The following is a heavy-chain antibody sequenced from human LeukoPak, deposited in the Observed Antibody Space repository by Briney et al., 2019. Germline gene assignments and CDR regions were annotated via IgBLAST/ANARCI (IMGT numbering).Heavy chain of an antibody. V-gene: IGHV4-30-2*01. J-gene: IGHJ3*02. Sequence: SETLSLTCTVSGGLISRIEYYWSWIRQPPGKGLEWIGYIYHSGSTYYNPSLKSRVTISVDRSKNQFSLKLSSVTAADTAVYYCARYQPGRSGYYFGAFDIWGQGTMVTVSS. CDR3: ARYQPGRSGYYFGAFDI. D-gene: IGHD3-3*01. CDR2: IYHSGST. CDR1: GGLISRIEYY.